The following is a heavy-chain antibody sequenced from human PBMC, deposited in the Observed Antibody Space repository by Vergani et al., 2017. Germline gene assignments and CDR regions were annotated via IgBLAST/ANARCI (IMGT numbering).Heavy chain of an antibody. CDR2: ISGNNDDV. CDR1: GFTFSHYS. Sequence: EVQLVESGGGLVKPGGSLRLSCVASGFTFSHYSMNWVRQAPGKGLEWVSSISGNNDDVYYADSVKGRFTISRDNAKNSLYLDMSSLRAEDTAVYYCARDRGDWAASSDFQFWGQGTLVTVSS. CDR3: ARDRGDWAASSDFQF. V-gene: IGHV3-21*01. J-gene: IGHJ1*01. D-gene: IGHD2-21*02.